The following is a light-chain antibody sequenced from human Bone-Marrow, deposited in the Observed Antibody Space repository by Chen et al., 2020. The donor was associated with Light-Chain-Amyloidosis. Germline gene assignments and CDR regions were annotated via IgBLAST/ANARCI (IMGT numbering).Light chain of an antibody. CDR3: QQRRNWPLSIT. J-gene: IGKJ5*01. CDR2: DAS. Sequence: EVVLTQSPATLSLSPGERATLSCRASQGIGTFLAWYQQKPGQAPRLLIYDASNRATGIPPRFSGSESGTDFTLTIIRLEPEDFAVYYCQQRRNWPLSITFGQGTRLEIQ. CDR1: QGIGTF. V-gene: IGKV3-11*01.